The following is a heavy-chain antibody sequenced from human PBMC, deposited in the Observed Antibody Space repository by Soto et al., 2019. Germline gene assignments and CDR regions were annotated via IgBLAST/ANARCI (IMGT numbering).Heavy chain of an antibody. CDR1: AYTFTSYY. CDR2: INPSGGST. J-gene: IGHJ4*02. V-gene: IGHV1-46*01. Sequence: GPSVKVSCKASAYTFTSYYMHWVRQAPGQGLEWMGIINPSGGSTSYAQKFQGRVTMTRDTSTSTVYMELSSLRSEDTAVYYCARDLITGSDPTYWGQGTLVTVSS. CDR3: ARDLITGSDPTY. D-gene: IGHD1-20*01.